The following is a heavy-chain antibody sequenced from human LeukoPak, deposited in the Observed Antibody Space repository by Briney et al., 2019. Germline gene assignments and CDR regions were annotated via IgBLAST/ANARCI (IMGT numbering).Heavy chain of an antibody. CDR3: ARGQSAFDI. J-gene: IGHJ3*02. V-gene: IGHV4-59*08. CDR1: GGSFSGYY. CDR2: IYYSGNT. Sequence: SETLSLTCAVYGGSFSGYYWSWIRQPPGEGLEWIGHIYYSGNTYYNPSLKSRVTISLDTSKNQFSLKLSSVTAADTAVYYCARGQSAFDIWGQGTMVTVSS.